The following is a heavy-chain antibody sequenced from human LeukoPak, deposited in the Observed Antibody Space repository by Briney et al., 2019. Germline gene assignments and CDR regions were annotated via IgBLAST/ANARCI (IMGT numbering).Heavy chain of an antibody. CDR2: ISGSGGST. CDR3: ARANSVAGYGLFHV. V-gene: IGHV3-23*01. Sequence: GGSLRLSCAASGFTFSSYAMSWVRQAPGKGLEWVSAISGSGGSTYYADSVKGRFTISRDNSKNTLYLQMNSLRAEDTAVYYCARANSVAGYGLFHVWGQGTLVTVSS. CDR1: GFTFSSYA. J-gene: IGHJ4*02. D-gene: IGHD6-19*01.